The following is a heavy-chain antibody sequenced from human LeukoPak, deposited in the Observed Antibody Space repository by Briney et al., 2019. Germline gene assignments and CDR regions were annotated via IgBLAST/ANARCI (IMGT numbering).Heavy chain of an antibody. D-gene: IGHD6-19*01. J-gene: IGHJ4*02. CDR1: GFAFNTYG. CDR2: ISYDGSNK. V-gene: IGHV3-30*18. Sequence: GRSLRPSCAASGFAFNTYGMHWVRQAPGKGLGWVAVISYDGSNKYYADSVKGRFTISRDNSKNTLYLQMNGLRAEDTAVYYCAKVPSTSGWYSPFDYWGQGTLVTVSS. CDR3: AKVPSTSGWYSPFDY.